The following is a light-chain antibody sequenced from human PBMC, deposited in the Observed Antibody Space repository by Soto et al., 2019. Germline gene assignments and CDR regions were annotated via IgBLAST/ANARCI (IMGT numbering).Light chain of an antibody. CDR1: QSVSSN. Sequence: EIVLTQYPGTLSLSPGERATLSCRASQSVSSNLAWYQQKPGQAPRLLIYGASTRATGIPARFSGSGSGTEFTLTISSLQSEDFAVYYCQQYNNWPRTFGPGTKVDIK. V-gene: IGKV3-15*01. J-gene: IGKJ1*01. CDR2: GAS. CDR3: QQYNNWPRT.